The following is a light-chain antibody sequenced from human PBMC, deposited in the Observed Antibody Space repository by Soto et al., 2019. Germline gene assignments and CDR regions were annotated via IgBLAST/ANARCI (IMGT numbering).Light chain of an antibody. CDR2: EGS. CDR1: SSDVGSYNL. V-gene: IGLV2-23*01. J-gene: IGLJ2*01. Sequence: QPVLTQPASVSGSPGQSITISCTGTSSDVGSYNLVSWYQQHPGKAPELMIYEGSKRPSGVSNRFSGSKSGNTASLTISGLQAEDEADYYCCSYAGSSTVFGGGTKLTVL. CDR3: CSYAGSSTV.